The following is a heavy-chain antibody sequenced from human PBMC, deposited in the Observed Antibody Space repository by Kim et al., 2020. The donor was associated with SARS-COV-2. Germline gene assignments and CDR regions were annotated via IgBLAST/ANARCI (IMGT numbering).Heavy chain of an antibody. Sequence: GESLKISCKGSGYSFTSYWIGWVRQMPGKGLEWMGIIYPGDSDTRYSPYFQGQVTISAEKSISTAYLQWSSLKASDTDMYYLARSGYYDFWSGPDYYYYGMDVWFPRTTVTVSS. CDR3: ARSGYYDFWSGPDYYYYGMDV. J-gene: IGHJ6*02. V-gene: IGHV5-51*01. CDR2: IYPGDSDT. CDR1: GYSFTSYW. D-gene: IGHD3-3*01.